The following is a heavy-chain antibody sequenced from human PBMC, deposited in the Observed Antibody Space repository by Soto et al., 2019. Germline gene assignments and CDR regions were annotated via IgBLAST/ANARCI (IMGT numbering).Heavy chain of an antibody. J-gene: IGHJ4*02. CDR3: ARSNYGDYGAQPDH. V-gene: IGHV4-31*03. CDR2: IRYSGNT. D-gene: IGHD4-17*01. Sequence: QVQLQESGPGLVKPAQTLSLTCTVSGASINDGAYYWNWVRQHPEKGLEWIGYIRYSGNTYYNPSLKRRVIXXLXTXXNQFSLMLSSVTAADTAIYYCARSNYGDYGAQPDHWGQGTPVTVSS. CDR1: GASINDGAYY.